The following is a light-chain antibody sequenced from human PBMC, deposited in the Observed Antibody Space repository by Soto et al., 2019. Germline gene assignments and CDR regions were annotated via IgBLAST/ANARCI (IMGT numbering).Light chain of an antibody. Sequence: QSVLTQPPSASGTPGQRVTISCSGTSSNIGNNYVCWYQHLPGTAPKLLIYRNNQRPSGVPDRFSGSKSGSSASLAISGLRFADEADYYCAALDDRPSCVVFGGGTKITVL. CDR2: RNN. CDR3: AALDDRPSCVV. V-gene: IGLV1-47*01. J-gene: IGLJ2*01. CDR1: SSNIGNNY.